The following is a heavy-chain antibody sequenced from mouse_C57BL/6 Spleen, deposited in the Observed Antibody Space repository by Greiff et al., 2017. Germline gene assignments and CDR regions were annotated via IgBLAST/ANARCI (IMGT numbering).Heavy chain of an antibody. CDR1: GYTFTDYY. Sequence: VQLQESGAELVRPGASVKLSCKASGYTFTDYYINWVKQRPGQGLEWIARIYPGSGNTYYNEKFKGKATLTAEKSSSTAYMQLSSLTSEDSAVYFWASQGIYDGYYDWYFDVWGTGTTVTVSS. CDR3: ASQGIYDGYYDWYFDV. CDR2: IYPGSGNT. J-gene: IGHJ1*03. D-gene: IGHD2-3*01. V-gene: IGHV1-76*01.